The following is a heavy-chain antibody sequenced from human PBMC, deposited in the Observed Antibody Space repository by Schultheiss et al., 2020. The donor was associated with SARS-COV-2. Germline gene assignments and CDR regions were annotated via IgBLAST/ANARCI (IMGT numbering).Heavy chain of an antibody. J-gene: IGHJ5*02. D-gene: IGHD6-13*01. CDR2: INHSGST. V-gene: IGHV4-38-2*02. Sequence: SETLSLTCTVSGYSISSGYYWSWIRQPPGKGLEWIGEINHSGSTNYNPSLKSRVTISVDTSKNQFSLKLSSVTAADTAVYYCARRILGIAAAGTVGWFDPWGQGTLVTVSS. CDR3: ARRILGIAAAGTVGWFDP. CDR1: GYSISSGYY.